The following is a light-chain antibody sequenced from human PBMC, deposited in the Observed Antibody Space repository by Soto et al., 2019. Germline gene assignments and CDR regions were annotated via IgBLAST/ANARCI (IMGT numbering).Light chain of an antibody. J-gene: IGKJ2*01. CDR3: QQSDCTPYT. CDR2: DAS. CDR1: QTISTY. Sequence: DIQMPQSPSSLSASVGDRVTITCRASQTISTYLNWYQQKPGKAPRLLIYDASSLLSGVPSRFSGSGSGTDFTLTIASLQPEDFSTYDCQQSDCTPYTFGQGTKVEI. V-gene: IGKV1-39*01.